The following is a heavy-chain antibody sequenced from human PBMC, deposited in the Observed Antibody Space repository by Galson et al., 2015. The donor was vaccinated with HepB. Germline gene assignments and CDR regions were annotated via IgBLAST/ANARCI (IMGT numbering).Heavy chain of an antibody. CDR1: GFTFSSYW. CDR3: ARAEENYDILTGSKVWFDP. Sequence: LRLSCAASGFTFSSYWMSWVRQAPGKGLEWVANIKQDGSEKYYVDSVKGRFTISRDNAKNSLYLQMNSLRAEDTAVYYCARAEENYDILTGSKVWFDPWGQGTLVTVSS. V-gene: IGHV3-7*03. D-gene: IGHD3-9*01. J-gene: IGHJ5*02. CDR2: IKQDGSEK.